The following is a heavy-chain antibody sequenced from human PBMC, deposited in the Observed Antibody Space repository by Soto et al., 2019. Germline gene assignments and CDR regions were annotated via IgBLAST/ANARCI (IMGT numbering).Heavy chain of an antibody. CDR2: ISSSSSYI. V-gene: IGHV3-21*01. Sequence: EVQLVESGGGLVKPGGSLRLSCAASGFTFSSYSMNWVRQAPGKGLEWVSSISSSSSYIYYADSVKGRFTISRDNAKNSLYLQMNSLRAEDTAVYYCAREKGREMATITGGDIWGQGTMVTVSS. J-gene: IGHJ3*02. D-gene: IGHD5-12*01. CDR3: AREKGREMATITGGDI. CDR1: GFTFSSYS.